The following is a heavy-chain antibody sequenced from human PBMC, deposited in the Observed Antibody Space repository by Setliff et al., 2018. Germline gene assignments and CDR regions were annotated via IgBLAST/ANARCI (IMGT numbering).Heavy chain of an antibody. J-gene: IGHJ4*02. CDR3: AKSPVAYCSGAVCYPFDY. Sequence: GGSLRLSCVGSGYNFGTYSMTWVRQVPGKGLQWVAGIYHNGGGIFYADSVKGRFTISRDNSKNTLYLQMNSLRAEDTAVYFCAKSPVAYCSGAVCYPFDYWGQGTLVTVSS. V-gene: IGHV3-23*01. D-gene: IGHD2-8*02. CDR1: GYNFGTYS. CDR2: IYHNGGGI.